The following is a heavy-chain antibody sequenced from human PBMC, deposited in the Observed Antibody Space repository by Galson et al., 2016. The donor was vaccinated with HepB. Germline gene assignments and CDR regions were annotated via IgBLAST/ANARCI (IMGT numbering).Heavy chain of an antibody. Sequence: SVKVSCKAPGYTFTNYAMHLVRQAPGQRLEWMGWINPGNGDTKYSQKFQGRVTISRDTSASTAYMELSSLISEDTAVYYCAREGSYYTLDYWGQGTLVTVSS. CDR1: GYTFTNYA. CDR2: INPGNGDT. V-gene: IGHV1-3*01. CDR3: AREGSYYTLDY. J-gene: IGHJ4*02. D-gene: IGHD1-26*01.